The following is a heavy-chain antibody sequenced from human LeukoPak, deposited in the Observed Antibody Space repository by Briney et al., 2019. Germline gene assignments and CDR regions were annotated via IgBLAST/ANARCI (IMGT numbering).Heavy chain of an antibody. Sequence: GGSLRLSCAPSGFTFSSYSMNWVRQAPGKGLEWVSSTSSSSSYIYYAGSVKGRFTISRDNAKNSLYLQMNSLRAEDTAVYYCASTVEMATRGPFDYWGQGTLVTVSS. D-gene: IGHD5-24*01. CDR1: GFTFSSYS. J-gene: IGHJ4*02. V-gene: IGHV3-21*01. CDR3: ASTVEMATRGPFDY. CDR2: TSSSSSYI.